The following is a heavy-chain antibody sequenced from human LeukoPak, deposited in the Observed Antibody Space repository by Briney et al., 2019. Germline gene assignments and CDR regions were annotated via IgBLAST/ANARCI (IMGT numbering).Heavy chain of an antibody. J-gene: IGHJ5*02. CDR1: GGTFSSYA. D-gene: IGHD2-21*02. CDR3: ARDVTAYCGGDCYSKPYNWFDP. V-gene: IGHV1-69*01. Sequence: SVKVSCKASGGTFSSYAISWVRQAPGQGLEWMGGIIPIFGTANYAQKFQGRVTITADESTSTAYMELSSLRSEDTAVYYCARDVTAYCGGDCYSKPYNWFDPWGQGTLVTVSS. CDR2: IIPIFGTA.